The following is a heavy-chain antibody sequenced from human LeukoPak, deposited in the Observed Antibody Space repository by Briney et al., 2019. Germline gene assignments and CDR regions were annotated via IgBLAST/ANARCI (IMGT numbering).Heavy chain of an antibody. CDR1: GFTLSTYR. V-gene: IGHV3-74*01. D-gene: IGHD3-22*01. Sequence: GGSLRLSCEAFGFTLSTYRMHWVRQAPGKGLVWVSRINADGSSTSYADSVKGRFTISRDNAKNTLYLQMNSLRAEDTAVYYCARDPDSGYYYHWGQGTLVTVSS. CDR3: ARDPDSGYYYH. J-gene: IGHJ4*02. CDR2: INADGSST.